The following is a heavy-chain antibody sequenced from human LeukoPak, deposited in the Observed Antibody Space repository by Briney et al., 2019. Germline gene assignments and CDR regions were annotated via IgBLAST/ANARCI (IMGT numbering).Heavy chain of an antibody. CDR2: ISGDGGST. CDR1: GFTFDDYA. Sequence: PGGSLRLSCAASGFTFDDYAMHWVRQARGKGLEGVSLISGDGGSTYYADSVKGRFTISTDNSKNSLYLQMNSLRTEDTALYYCAKEKVRYYYDSSGYSYWGQGTLVTVSS. D-gene: IGHD3-22*01. J-gene: IGHJ4*02. V-gene: IGHV3-43*02. CDR3: AKEKVRYYYDSSGYSY.